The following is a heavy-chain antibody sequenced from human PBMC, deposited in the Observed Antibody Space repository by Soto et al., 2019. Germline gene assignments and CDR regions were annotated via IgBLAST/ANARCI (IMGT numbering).Heavy chain of an antibody. Sequence: GGSLRLSCAASGFTFRTYAMNWVRQAPGKGLEWISAISGSGSFTHYSDSVRGRFTISRDNSQNQLYLQMNNLRGDDTAMYYCAKIPTGSGSSKFDFWGQGIQVTVSS. V-gene: IGHV3-23*01. J-gene: IGHJ4*02. D-gene: IGHD3-10*01. CDR1: GFTFRTYA. CDR2: ISGSGSFT. CDR3: AKIPTGSGSSKFDF.